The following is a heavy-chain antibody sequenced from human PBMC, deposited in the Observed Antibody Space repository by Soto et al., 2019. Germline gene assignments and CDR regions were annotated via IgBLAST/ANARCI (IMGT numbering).Heavy chain of an antibody. V-gene: IGHV1-18*01. J-gene: IGHJ5*02. D-gene: IGHD2-15*01. CDR2: ISAYNGNT. CDR3: ARDDEVVVAATLGWFDP. CDR1: GYTFTSYG. Sequence: QVPLVQSGAEVKKPGASVKVSCKASGYTFTSYGISWVRQAPGQGLEWMGWISAYNGNTNYAQKLQGRVTMTTDTSTSTAYMELRSLRSDDTAVYYCARDDEVVVAATLGWFDPWGQGTLVTVSS.